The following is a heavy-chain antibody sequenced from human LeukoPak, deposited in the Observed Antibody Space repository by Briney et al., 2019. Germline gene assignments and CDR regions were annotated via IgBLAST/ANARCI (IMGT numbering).Heavy chain of an antibody. CDR3: ARGFNRGFDP. J-gene: IGHJ5*02. D-gene: IGHD3-10*01. CDR1: GFTVNSNY. V-gene: IGHV3-53*01. Sequence: PGGSLRLSCAASGFTVNSNYWSWVRQAPGKGLEWVLVIYSGGTTYYADSVKGRFTFSRDNSKNMLHLQMNSLRAEDTAVYYCARGFNRGFDPWGQGTLVIVSS. CDR2: IYSGGTT.